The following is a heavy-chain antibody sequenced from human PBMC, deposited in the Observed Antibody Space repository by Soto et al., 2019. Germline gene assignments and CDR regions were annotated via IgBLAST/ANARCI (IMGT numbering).Heavy chain of an antibody. J-gene: IGHJ6*03. Sequence: EVHLVESGGGLVNPGGSLRLSCVASGLTVTSNYMSWVRQAPGKGLEWVSVTYSGGSTFYADSVKGRFTISRDNSKNTLYLQMDSLRVEDTAVYYCARYYDFWSGHYYMDVWGKGTTVTVSS. CDR2: TYSGGST. CDR3: ARYYDFWSGHYYMDV. D-gene: IGHD3-3*01. CDR1: GLTVTSNY. V-gene: IGHV3-66*01.